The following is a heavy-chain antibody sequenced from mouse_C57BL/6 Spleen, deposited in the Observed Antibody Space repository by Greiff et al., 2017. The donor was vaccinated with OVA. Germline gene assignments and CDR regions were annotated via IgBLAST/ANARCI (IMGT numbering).Heavy chain of an antibody. Sequence: QVQLQQSGAELAKPGASVKLSCKASGYTFTSYWMHWVKQRPGQGLEWIGYINPSSGYTTYNQKFKDKATLTADKSSSTAYMQLSRQTYEDSADYYGARSGGTTVVATGEWDYWGQGTSVTVSS. D-gene: IGHD1-1*01. V-gene: IGHV1-7*01. J-gene: IGHJ4*01. CDR2: INPSSGYT. CDR3: ARSGGTTVVATGEWDY. CDR1: GYTFTSYW.